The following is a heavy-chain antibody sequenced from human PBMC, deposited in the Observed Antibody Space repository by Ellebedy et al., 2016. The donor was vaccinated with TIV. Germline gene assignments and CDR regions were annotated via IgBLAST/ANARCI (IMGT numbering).Heavy chain of an antibody. J-gene: IGHJ3*02. D-gene: IGHD3-10*01. CDR2: ISDTGDST. CDR3: AKDGGLRTITMAFDI. V-gene: IGHV3-23*01. Sequence: PGGSLRLSCAASGFTFSSYAMSWVRQAPGKGLEWVSGISDTGDSTYYADAVKGRFTISRDKSRDTLYLQMNSLRAEDTAVYYCAKDGGLRTITMAFDIWGQGTMVTVSS. CDR1: GFTFSSYA.